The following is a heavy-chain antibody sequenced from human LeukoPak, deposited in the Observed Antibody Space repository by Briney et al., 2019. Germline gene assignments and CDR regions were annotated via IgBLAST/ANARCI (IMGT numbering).Heavy chain of an antibody. V-gene: IGHV1-46*01. CDR3: ARVLTDTSGWYQLDY. CDR1: GGTFSSYA. Sequence: AASVKVSCKASGGTFSSYAISWVRQAPGQGLEWMGMINPGGGSTTYSQKFQGRVAMSSDTSTSTVYMELSSLRSEDTAVYYCARVLTDTSGWYQLDYWGQGTLVTVSS. CDR2: INPGGGST. J-gene: IGHJ4*02. D-gene: IGHD6-19*01.